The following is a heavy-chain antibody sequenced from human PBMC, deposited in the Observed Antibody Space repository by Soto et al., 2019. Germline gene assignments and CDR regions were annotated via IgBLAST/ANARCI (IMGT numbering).Heavy chain of an antibody. D-gene: IGHD5-18*01. CDR1: GYTFTSYD. CDR2: MNPNSGNT. V-gene: IGHV1-8*01. J-gene: IGHJ6*02. Sequence: QVQLVQSGAEVKKPGASVKVSCKASGYTFTSYDINWVRQATGQGLEWMGRMNPNSGNTGYAQKFQGRVTMTRNTSISTAYMELSSLRSEDTAVYYCASLGILDGGMDVWGQGTTVTVSS. CDR3: ASLGILDGGMDV.